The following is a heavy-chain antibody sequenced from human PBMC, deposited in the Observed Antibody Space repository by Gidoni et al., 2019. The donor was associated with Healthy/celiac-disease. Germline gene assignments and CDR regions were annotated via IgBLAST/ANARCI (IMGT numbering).Heavy chain of an antibody. CDR2: IWYDGSNK. CDR1: GFPFSSYG. V-gene: IGHV3-33*01. D-gene: IGHD3-10*01. Sequence: QVQLVESGGGVVQPGRSLRLSCAASGFPFSSYGMHWVRQAPGKGLEWVAVIWYDGSNKYYADSVKGRFTISRDNSKNTLYLQMNSLRAEDRAVYYCARDGPENYYGSGSLDYWGQGTLVTVSS. CDR3: ARDGPENYYGSGSLDY. J-gene: IGHJ4*02.